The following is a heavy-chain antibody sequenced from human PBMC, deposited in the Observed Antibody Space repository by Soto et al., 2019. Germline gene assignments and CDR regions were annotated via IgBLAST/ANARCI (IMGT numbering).Heavy chain of an antibody. V-gene: IGHV4-39*01. CDR3: ARQDIVATGHY. J-gene: IGHJ4*02. CDR2: IYYSGST. CDR1: GGSISSSSYY. Sequence: QLQLQESGPGLVKPSETLSLTCTVSGGSISSSSYYWGWIRQPPGKGLEWIGSIYYSGSTYYNPSLKSRVTISVDTSKNQFSLKLSSVTAADTAVYYCARQDIVATGHYWGQGTLVTVSS. D-gene: IGHD5-12*01.